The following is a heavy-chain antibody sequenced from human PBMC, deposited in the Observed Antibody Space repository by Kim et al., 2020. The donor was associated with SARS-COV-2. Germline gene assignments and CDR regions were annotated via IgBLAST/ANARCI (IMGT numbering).Heavy chain of an antibody. D-gene: IGHD4-17*01. V-gene: IGHV7-4-1*02. CDR3: ARTRQMDV. CDR2: KSGNQ. J-gene: IGHJ6*02. Sequence: KSGNQTYAQAFTGRFVISMDTSVNKAYLQISSLKAEDTAVYYCARTRQMDVWGQGTTVTVSS.